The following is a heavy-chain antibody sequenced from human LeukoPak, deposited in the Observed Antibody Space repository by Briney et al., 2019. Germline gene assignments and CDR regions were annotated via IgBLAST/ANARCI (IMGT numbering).Heavy chain of an antibody. CDR3: ARALEWFGDVYYYGMDV. J-gene: IGHJ6*02. V-gene: IGHV4-59*01. CDR2: IYYSGST. D-gene: IGHD3-10*01. CDR1: GGSISSDY. Sequence: SETLSLTCNVSGGSISSDYWSWIRQPPGKGLEWIGYIYYSGSTNYNPSLKSRVTISVHTSKNQFSLKLSSVTAADTAVYYCARALEWFGDVYYYGMDVWGQGTTVTVSS.